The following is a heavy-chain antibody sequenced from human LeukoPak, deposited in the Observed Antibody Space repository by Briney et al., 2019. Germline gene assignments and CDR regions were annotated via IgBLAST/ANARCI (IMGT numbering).Heavy chain of an antibody. D-gene: IGHD2-21*01. CDR3: ASSPSYSVSSFDY. Sequence: PSETLSLTCAVSAYSPTSGYYWGWIRQPPGKGLEWIGSIYHLGSTYYNPSLKSRVTISVDTSKNQFSLKLSSVTAADTAVYYCASSPSYSVSSFDYWGQGTLVTVS. CDR1: AYSPTSGYY. CDR2: IYHLGST. V-gene: IGHV4-38-2*01. J-gene: IGHJ4*02.